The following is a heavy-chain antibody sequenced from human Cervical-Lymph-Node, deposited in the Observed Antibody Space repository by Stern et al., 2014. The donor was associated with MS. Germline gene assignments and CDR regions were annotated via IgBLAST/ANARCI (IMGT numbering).Heavy chain of an antibody. V-gene: IGHV3-30*03. J-gene: IGHJ6*02. CDR3: MGDGDAMHV. CDR2: MSFVGCNK. Sequence: VHLVESGGGVVQPGRSLKLSCAASGFSLSNSAMHWVRQAPGKGLEWVAVMSFVGCNKKYGDSVKGRFSISRDMANNTLFLQMNSLRLEDTAVYYCMGDGDAMHVWGQGTTVIVSS. CDR1: GFSLSNSA.